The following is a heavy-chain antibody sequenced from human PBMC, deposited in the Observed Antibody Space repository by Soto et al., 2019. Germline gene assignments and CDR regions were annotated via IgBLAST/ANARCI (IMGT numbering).Heavy chain of an antibody. V-gene: IGHV3-30*18. CDR3: AKDQVRTTDPKATRLKNYYYYYGMDV. CDR1: GFTFSSYG. Sequence: GGSLRLSCAASGFTFSSYGMHWVRQAPGKGLEWVAVISYDGSNKYYADSVKGRFTISRDNSKNTLYLQMNSLRAEDTAVYYCAKDQVRTTDPKATRLKNYYYYYGMDVWGQGTTVTVSS. J-gene: IGHJ6*02. CDR2: ISYDGSNK. D-gene: IGHD2-2*01.